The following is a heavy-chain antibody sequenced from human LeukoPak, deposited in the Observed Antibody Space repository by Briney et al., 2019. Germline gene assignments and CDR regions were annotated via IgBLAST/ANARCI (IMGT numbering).Heavy chain of an antibody. CDR3: ARGQFRLHSYDGSTFDY. CDR2: ISYVGRNK. Sequence: GGSLRLSCAASGFTFSNYAMHWVRQAPGKGLEWVAVISYVGRNKQYADSAKGRFTISRDNSKNTLYLQTNSLRAEDTAVYYCARGQFRLHSYDGSTFDYWGQGTLVSVSS. J-gene: IGHJ4*02. D-gene: IGHD3-22*01. V-gene: IGHV3-30*04. CDR1: GFTFSNYA.